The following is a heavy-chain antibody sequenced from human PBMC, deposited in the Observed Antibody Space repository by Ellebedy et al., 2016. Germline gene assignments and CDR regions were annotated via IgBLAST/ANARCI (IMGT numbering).Heavy chain of an antibody. J-gene: IGHJ4*02. V-gene: IGHV4-59*11. CDR3: VRADSSGWYPNLGY. CDR2: IYYSGST. Sequence: SETLSLTXTVSGGSTSSHYWSWIRQPPGKGLEWIGYIYYSGSTSYNPSLKSRVTISVDTSKNHFSLKLSSVTAADTAVYYCVRADSSGWYPNLGYWGQGTLVTVSS. CDR1: GGSTSSHY. D-gene: IGHD6-19*01.